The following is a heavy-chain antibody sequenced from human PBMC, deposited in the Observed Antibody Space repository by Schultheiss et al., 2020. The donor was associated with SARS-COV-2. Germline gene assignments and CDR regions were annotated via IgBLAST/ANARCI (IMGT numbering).Heavy chain of an antibody. CDR3: ATGGRTIFGVVVDYYGMDV. D-gene: IGHD3-3*01. CDR2: INHSGST. Sequence: SETLSLTCAVYGGSFSGYYWSWIRQPPGKGLEWIGEINHSGSTNYNPSLKSRVTMSVDTSKNQFSLKLSSVTAADTAVYYCATGGRTIFGVVVDYYGMDVWGQGTTVTVSS. V-gene: IGHV4-34*01. CDR1: GGSFSGYY. J-gene: IGHJ6*02.